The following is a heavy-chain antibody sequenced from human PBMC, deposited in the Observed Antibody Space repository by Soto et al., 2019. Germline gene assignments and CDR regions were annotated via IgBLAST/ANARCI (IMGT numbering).Heavy chain of an antibody. CDR3: ARDLLGPRLDTAMVTVLGY. CDR2: IYHSGST. J-gene: IGHJ4*02. Sequence: SETLSLTCAVSGGSISSSNWWSWVRQPPGKGLEWIGEIYHSGSTNYNPSLKSRVTISVDKSKNQFSLKLSSVTAADTAVYYCARDLLGPRLDTAMVTVLGYWGQGTLVTVSS. D-gene: IGHD5-18*01. V-gene: IGHV4-4*02. CDR1: GGSISSSNW.